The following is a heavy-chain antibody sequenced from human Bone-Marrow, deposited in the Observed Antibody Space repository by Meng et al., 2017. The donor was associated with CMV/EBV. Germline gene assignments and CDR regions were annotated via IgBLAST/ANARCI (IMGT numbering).Heavy chain of an antibody. CDR2: VDPEDGER. CDR3: SPVTTFNYYVLEV. D-gene: IGHD4-11*01. V-gene: IGHV1-24*01. J-gene: IGHJ6*02. CDR1: GDTLSDFS. Sequence: ASVKVSCKVSGDTLSDFSIHWVRQAPGKGLEWMGGVDPEDGERIYPQNFQGRVSMTEDTSTDPAYMELRSLRSEDTAVYYCSPVTTFNYYVLEVWGRGTTVTVSS.